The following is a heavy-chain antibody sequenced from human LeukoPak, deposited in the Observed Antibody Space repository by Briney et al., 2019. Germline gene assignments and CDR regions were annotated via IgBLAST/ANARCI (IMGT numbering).Heavy chain of an antibody. CDR3: ARHRITMVRGVMPYFDY. CDR2: IYHSGGT. CDR1: GYSISSGYY. D-gene: IGHD3-10*01. V-gene: IGHV4-38-2*01. J-gene: IGHJ4*02. Sequence: PSETLSLTCAVSGYSISSGYYWGWIRQPPGKGLEWIGSIYHSGGTYYNPSLKSRVTISVDTSKNQFSLKLSSVTAADTAVYYCARHRITMVRGVMPYFDYWGQGTLVTVSS.